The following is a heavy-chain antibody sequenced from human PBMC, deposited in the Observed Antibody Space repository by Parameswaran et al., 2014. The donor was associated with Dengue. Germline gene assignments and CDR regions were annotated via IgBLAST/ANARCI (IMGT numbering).Heavy chain of an antibody. J-gene: IGHJ6*02. D-gene: IGHD6-13*01. V-gene: IGHV3-23*01. CDR2: ISGSGDST. Sequence: WIRQPPGKGLEWVSAISGSGDSTYYADSVKGRFTISRDNSKNTLYLQMNSLRAEDTAVYYCAKVKARYSSTDYYYGMDVWGQGTTVTVSS. CDR3: AKVKARYSSTDYYYGMDV.